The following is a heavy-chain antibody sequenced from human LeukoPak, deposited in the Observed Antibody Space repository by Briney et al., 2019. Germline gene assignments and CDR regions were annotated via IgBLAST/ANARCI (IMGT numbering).Heavy chain of an antibody. V-gene: IGHV5-51*01. CDR2: IYPGGSDT. D-gene: IGHD3-22*01. Sequence: GESLKISCKGSGYSFTTYWIGWVRQMPGKGLEWMGIIYPGGSDTRYSPSFQGQVTISADKSINTAYLQWSSLKASDTAMYYCARDRHDSSGYFSPVYYYYGMDVWGQGTTVTISS. CDR3: ARDRHDSSGYFSPVYYYYGMDV. CDR1: GYSFTTYW. J-gene: IGHJ6*02.